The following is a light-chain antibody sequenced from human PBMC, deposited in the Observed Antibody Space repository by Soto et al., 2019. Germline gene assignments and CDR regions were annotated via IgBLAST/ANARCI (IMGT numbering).Light chain of an antibody. V-gene: IGKV3-15*01. Sequence: EIVMTHSPATLSVSPGERATLSCRASQSVRNNLAWYQQKPGQAPRPPTYGASTRATGIPARFSGSGSGTEFTLTINCLQSEDFALYFCQQSNNWPYTFGQGTKLEIK. CDR3: QQSNNWPYT. CDR1: QSVRNN. J-gene: IGKJ2*01. CDR2: GAS.